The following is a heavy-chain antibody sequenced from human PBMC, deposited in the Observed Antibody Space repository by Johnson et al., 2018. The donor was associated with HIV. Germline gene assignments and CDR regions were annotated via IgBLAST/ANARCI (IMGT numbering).Heavy chain of an antibody. D-gene: IGHD3-22*01. J-gene: IGHJ3*01. V-gene: IGHV3-9*01. CDR1: GFSFDAYG. CDR2: ISFHSGTI. CDR3: VKEDSRGYYYGMGAFDF. Sequence: VQLVESGGGLVQPGRSLRLSCTASGFSFDAYGMHWVRQPPGKGLEWVAGISFHSGTIGYADSVKGRFTISRDNAKNSLYLQLNSLRPEDTALYYCVKEDSRGYYYGMGAFDFWGQGTMVTVSS.